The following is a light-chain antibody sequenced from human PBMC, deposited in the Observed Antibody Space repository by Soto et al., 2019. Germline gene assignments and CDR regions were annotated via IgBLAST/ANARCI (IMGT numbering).Light chain of an antibody. V-gene: IGLV2-14*01. CDR2: EVS. J-gene: IGLJ2*01. Sequence: QSALTQPASVSGSPGQSITISCTGTSSDVGGYNYVSWYQQYPGKAPKLMIYEVSNRPSGVSNRFSGSKSCNTASLTISGLQAEDEADYYCSSYTSSGTLMVFGGGTKVTVL. CDR3: SSYTSSGTLMV. CDR1: SSDVGGYNY.